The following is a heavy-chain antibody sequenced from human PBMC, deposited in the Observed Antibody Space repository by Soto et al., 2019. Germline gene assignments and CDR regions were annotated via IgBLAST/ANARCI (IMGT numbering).Heavy chain of an antibody. CDR1: GFTFSNAW. J-gene: IGHJ6*04. D-gene: IGHD2-15*01. Sequence: PGGSLRLSCAASGFTFSNAWMNWVRQAPGKGLEWVGRIKSKADGETTDYAAPVKGRFSISRDTSENTLHLQMDSLRVEDTAVYYCARDDVLCDGGRCYGIPLDVWGKGTTVTVSS. CDR3: ARDDVLCDGGRCYGIPLDV. CDR2: IKSKADGETT. V-gene: IGHV3-15*07.